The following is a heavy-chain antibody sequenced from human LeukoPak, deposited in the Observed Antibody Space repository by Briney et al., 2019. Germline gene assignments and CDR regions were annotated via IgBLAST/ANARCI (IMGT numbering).Heavy chain of an antibody. CDR1: GGSISSSSYY. Sequence: SETLSLTCTVSGGSISSSSYYWGWIRQPPGKGLEWIGSIYYSGSTYYNPSLKSRVTISVDTSKNQFSLKLSSVTAADTAVYYCARDGASGNDWGQGTLVTVSS. J-gene: IGHJ4*02. D-gene: IGHD4-23*01. CDR2: IYYSGST. V-gene: IGHV4-39*07. CDR3: ARDGASGND.